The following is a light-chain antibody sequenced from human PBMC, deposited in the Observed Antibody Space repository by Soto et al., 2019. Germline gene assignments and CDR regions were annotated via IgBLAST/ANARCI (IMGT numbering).Light chain of an antibody. J-gene: IGKJ1*01. V-gene: IGKV1-27*01. CDR3: QKYNSVPRT. Sequence: DIQMTQSPSSLSASVGDRVTITCRASQGISKYLAWYQQKPGKVPKLLIYAASTLQSGDPPRFSGSGFGTEFTFTISSLQPEDVATYYCQKYNSVPRTFGQGTKVDIK. CDR2: AAS. CDR1: QGISKY.